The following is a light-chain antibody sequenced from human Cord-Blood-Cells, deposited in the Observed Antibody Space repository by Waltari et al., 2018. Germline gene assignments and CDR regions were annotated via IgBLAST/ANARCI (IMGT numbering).Light chain of an antibody. CDR1: SSDVGSYNL. CDR2: EGS. J-gene: IGLJ3*02. Sequence: QSALTQPASVSGSPGQSITISCTGTSSDVGSYNLVSWYQQHPGKAPKIMIYEGSKRPSGVSNPFSGSKSGNTASLTISGLQAEDEADYYCCSYAGSSTSWVFVGGTKLTVL. CDR3: CSYAGSSTSWV. V-gene: IGLV2-23*01.